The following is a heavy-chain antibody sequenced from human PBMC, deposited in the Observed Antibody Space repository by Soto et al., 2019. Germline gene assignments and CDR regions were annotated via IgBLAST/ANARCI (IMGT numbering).Heavy chain of an antibody. J-gene: IGHJ4*02. CDR3: TGPGDKAMVYYFDY. D-gene: IGHD5-18*01. CDR1: GFTFSSYA. Sequence: GGSLRLSCAASGFTFSSYAMHWVRQPPGKGLDWVAVISYDGTKKYYADSVKGRFTIFRDNSKNTLYLQMNSLRDEDTAVYYCTGPGDKAMVYYFDYWGQGTLVTLAA. CDR2: ISYDGTKK. V-gene: IGHV3-30-3*01.